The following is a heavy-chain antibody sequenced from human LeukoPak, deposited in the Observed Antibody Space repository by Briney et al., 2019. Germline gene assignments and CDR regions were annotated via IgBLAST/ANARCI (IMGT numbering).Heavy chain of an antibody. CDR3: ARLMVRGVTNAYFDY. V-gene: IGHV1-18*01. D-gene: IGHD3-10*01. J-gene: IGHJ4*02. CDR2: ISAYNGNT. Sequence: ASVKVSYKASGYTFTSYGISWVRQAPGQGLEWMGWISAYNGNTNYAQKLQGRVTMTTDTSTSTAYMELRSLRSDDTAVYYCARLMVRGVTNAYFDYWGQGTLVTVSS. CDR1: GYTFTSYG.